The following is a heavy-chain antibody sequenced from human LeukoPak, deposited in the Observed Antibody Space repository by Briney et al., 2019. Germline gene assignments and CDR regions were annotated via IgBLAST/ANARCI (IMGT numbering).Heavy chain of an antibody. CDR1: GFTFSSYA. V-gene: IGHV3-30*04. CDR2: ISYDGSNK. D-gene: IGHD3-10*01. CDR3: ARDLVMVRGVWYGMEV. J-gene: IGHJ6*04. Sequence: GGSLRLSCAASGFTFSSYAMHWVRQAPGKGLEWVAVISYDGSNKYYADSVKGRFTISRDNSKNTLYLQMNSLRAEDTAVYYCARDLVMVRGVWYGMEVWGKGTTVTVSS.